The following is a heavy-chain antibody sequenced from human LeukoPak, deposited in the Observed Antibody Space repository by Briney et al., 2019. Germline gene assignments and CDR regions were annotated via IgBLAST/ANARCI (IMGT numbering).Heavy chain of an antibody. CDR2: ISGNDGST. D-gene: IGHD2-8*01. J-gene: IGHJ4*02. Sequence: GGSLRLSCAASGFTFSSYAMSWVRQAPGKGLEWVSTISGNDGSTYYADSVKGRFTISRDNSKNTLYLQMNSLRAEDTAVHYCAKGDCTHGVCYHFDYWGQGTLVTVSS. V-gene: IGHV3-23*01. CDR3: AKGDCTHGVCYHFDY. CDR1: GFTFSSYA.